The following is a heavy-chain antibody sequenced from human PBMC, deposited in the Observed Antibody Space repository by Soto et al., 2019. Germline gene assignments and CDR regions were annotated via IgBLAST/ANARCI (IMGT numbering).Heavy chain of an antibody. CDR1: GFTFSSYA. Sequence: GGSLRLSCAASGFTFSSYAMSWVRQAPGKGLEWVSAISGSGGSTYYADSVKGRFTISRDNSKNTLYLQMNSLRAEDTAVYYCAKVGRSKQYCSGGSCYPRPPGYDAFDIWGQGTMVTVSS. D-gene: IGHD2-15*01. J-gene: IGHJ3*02. CDR2: ISGSGGST. V-gene: IGHV3-23*01. CDR3: AKVGRSKQYCSGGSCYPRPPGYDAFDI.